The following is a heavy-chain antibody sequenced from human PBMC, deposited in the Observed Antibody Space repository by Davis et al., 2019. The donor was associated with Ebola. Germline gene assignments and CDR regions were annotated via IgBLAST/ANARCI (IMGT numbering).Heavy chain of an antibody. CDR2: ISGSGGST. D-gene: IGHD3-22*01. Sequence: GESLKISCAASRFTFSDYYMSWIRQAPGKGLEWVSAISGSGGSTYYADSVKGRFTISRDNSKNTLYLQMNSLRAEDTAVYYCAKDLGSYYDSSGYTWPMGYWGQGTLVTVSS. J-gene: IGHJ4*02. V-gene: IGHV3-23*01. CDR1: RFTFSDYY. CDR3: AKDLGSYYDSSGYTWPMGY.